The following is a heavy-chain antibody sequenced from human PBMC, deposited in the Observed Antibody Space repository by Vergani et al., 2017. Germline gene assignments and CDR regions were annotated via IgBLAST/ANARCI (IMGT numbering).Heavy chain of an antibody. D-gene: IGHD3-22*01. V-gene: IGHV3-11*01. J-gene: IGHJ6*02. Sequence: QVQLVESGGGLVKPGGSLRLSCAASGFTFSDYYMSWIRQAPGKGLEWVSYISSSCSTIYYADSVKGRFTITRDNAKNSLYLQMNSLRVEDTAVYYCARKHISNYYDSSGYYYMCYYYGMDVWGQGTTVTVSS. CDR3: ARKHISNYYDSSGYYYMCYYYGMDV. CDR2: ISSSCSTI. CDR1: GFTFSDYY.